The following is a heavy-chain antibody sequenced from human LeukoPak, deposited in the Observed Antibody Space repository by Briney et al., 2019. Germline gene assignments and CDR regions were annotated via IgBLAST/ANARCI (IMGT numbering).Heavy chain of an antibody. J-gene: IGHJ1*01. Sequence: GGSLRLSCAASGFTFSTYSMNWVRQAPGKGLEWVSYISSSSSSIYYADSVKGRFTISRDNAKNSLYLQMNSLRVEDTAVYYCARVVVPAAVEYFQHWGQGTLVTVSS. CDR2: ISSSSSSI. CDR1: GFTFSTYS. D-gene: IGHD2-2*01. V-gene: IGHV3-48*01. CDR3: ARVVVPAAVEYFQH.